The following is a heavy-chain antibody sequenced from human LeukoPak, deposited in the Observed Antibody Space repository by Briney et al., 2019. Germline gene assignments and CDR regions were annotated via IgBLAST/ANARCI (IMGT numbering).Heavy chain of an antibody. Sequence: SETLSLTCTVSGGSISSSSYYWGWIRQPPGKGLEWIGSIYYSGSTYYNPSLKSRVTISVDTSKNQFSLKLSSVTAADTAVYYCARERSGWYVLDYWGQGTLVTVSS. CDR1: GGSISSSSYY. CDR2: IYYSGST. J-gene: IGHJ4*02. CDR3: ARERSGWYVLDY. V-gene: IGHV4-39*02. D-gene: IGHD6-19*01.